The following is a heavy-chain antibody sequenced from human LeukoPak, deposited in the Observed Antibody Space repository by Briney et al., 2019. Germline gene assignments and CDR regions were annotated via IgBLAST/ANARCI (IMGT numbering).Heavy chain of an antibody. V-gene: IGHV1-18*01. CDR2: ISAYNGNT. CDR3: ARDYSSSWPSAYNWLDP. CDR1: GYTFTSYG. D-gene: IGHD6-13*01. J-gene: IGHJ5*02. Sequence: ASVKVSCKASGYTFTSYGMSWVRQAPGQGLEWMGWISAYNGNTNYAQKLQGRVTMTTDTSTSTAYMELRSLRSDDTAVYYCARDYSSSWPSAYNWLDPWGQGTLVTVSS.